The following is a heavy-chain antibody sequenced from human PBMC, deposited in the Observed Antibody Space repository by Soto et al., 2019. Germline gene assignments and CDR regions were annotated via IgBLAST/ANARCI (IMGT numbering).Heavy chain of an antibody. D-gene: IGHD1-20*01. Sequence: QVQLQESGPGLVKPSGTLSLTCAVSSGSISSSNWWSWVRQPPGKGLEWIGEIYHSGSTNYNPSLMSRVTISVDKSKYPFSLKLSSVTAADTAVYYCARLKGITGNRSFDYWGQGTLVTVSS. J-gene: IGHJ4*02. CDR2: IYHSGST. CDR1: SGSISSSNW. V-gene: IGHV4-4*02. CDR3: ARLKGITGNRSFDY.